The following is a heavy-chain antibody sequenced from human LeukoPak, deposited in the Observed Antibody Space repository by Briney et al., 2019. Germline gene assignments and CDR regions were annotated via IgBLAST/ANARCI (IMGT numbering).Heavy chain of an antibody. CDR2: ISSSTSTI. J-gene: IGHJ4*02. Sequence: GGSLRLSSAVSGFSFSNYAMSWVRQFPGKGLEWVSYISSSTSTIYYADSVKGRFTISRDNAKNSLYLQMNSLRAEDTAVYYCAREEFDYWGQGTLVTVSS. CDR1: GFSFSNYA. CDR3: AREEFDY. V-gene: IGHV3-48*01.